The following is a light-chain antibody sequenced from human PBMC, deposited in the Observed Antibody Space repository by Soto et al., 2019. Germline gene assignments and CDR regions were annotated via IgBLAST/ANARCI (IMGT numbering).Light chain of an antibody. Sequence: QSALTQPASVSRSPGQSITFSCTGTSSDVGSFNLVSWYQQHPGKAPKLIIYEVDKWPSGVSNRFSGSKSGNTASLTISGLQAEDGAHYYCCSYAGSRWVFGGGTKLTVL. CDR2: EVD. V-gene: IGLV2-23*02. J-gene: IGLJ3*02. CDR3: CSYAGSRWV. CDR1: SSDVGSFNL.